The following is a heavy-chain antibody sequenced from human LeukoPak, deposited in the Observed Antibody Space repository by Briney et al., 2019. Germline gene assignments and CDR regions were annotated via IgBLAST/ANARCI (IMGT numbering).Heavy chain of an antibody. CDR1: GFTFSSYG. D-gene: IGHD6-19*01. CDR3: ARGGKDSSGWYGVDY. J-gene: IGHJ4*02. V-gene: IGHV3-33*01. Sequence: GGSLRLSCAAFGFTFSSYGMHWVRQAPGKGLEWVAVIWYDGSNKYYADSVKGRFTISRDNSKNTLYLQMNSLRAEDTAVYYCARGGKDSSGWYGVDYWGQGTLVTVSS. CDR2: IWYDGSNK.